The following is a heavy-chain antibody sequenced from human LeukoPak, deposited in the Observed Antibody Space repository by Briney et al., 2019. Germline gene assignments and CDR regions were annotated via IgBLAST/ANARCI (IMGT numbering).Heavy chain of an antibody. CDR2: INLSCNST. V-gene: IGHV1-46*01. CDR1: GYTFTLYY. Sequence: ASEKVSRKTSGYTFTLYYMHCVRQARGQGLEGRGIINLSCNSTTSAQNSRRSVTITRDTSTSTDFMALGSVRPGDAAVFLCARHDLGGTSPFDYWGQGSLVTVSS. J-gene: IGHJ4*02. CDR3: ARHDLGGTSPFDY. D-gene: IGHD4-23*01.